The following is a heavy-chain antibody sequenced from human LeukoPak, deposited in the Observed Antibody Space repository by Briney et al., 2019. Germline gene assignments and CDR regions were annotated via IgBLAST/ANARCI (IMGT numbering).Heavy chain of an antibody. CDR3: ALSSGWNFVDY. Sequence: PGGSLTLSCAASGFTFSNYAMSWLRQAPGKGLEWVSAISCSGATTYLADSVKGRFIISRDISKNTLYLQMNSLSGEDTAVYYCALSSGWNFVDYWGQGTLVTVSS. V-gene: IGHV3-23*01. CDR2: ISCSGATT. J-gene: IGHJ4*02. CDR1: GFTFSNYA. D-gene: IGHD6-19*01.